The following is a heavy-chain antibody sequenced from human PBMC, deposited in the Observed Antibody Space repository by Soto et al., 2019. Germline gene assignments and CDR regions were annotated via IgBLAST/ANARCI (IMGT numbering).Heavy chain of an antibody. CDR3: AKDGSSWYPFDY. D-gene: IGHD6-13*01. V-gene: IGHV3-23*01. J-gene: IGHJ4*02. CDR2: ISGSGGST. CDR1: GFTFSSYA. Sequence: EVQLLESGGGLVHPGGSPRLSCAASGFTFSSYAMSWVRQAPGKGLEWVSAISGSGGSTDYADSVKGRFTISRDNSKNTLYLQMNSLRAEDTAVYYCAKDGSSWYPFDYWGQGTLVTVSS.